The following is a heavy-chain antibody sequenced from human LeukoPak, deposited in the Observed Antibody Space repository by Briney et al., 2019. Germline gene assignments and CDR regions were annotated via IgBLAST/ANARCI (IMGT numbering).Heavy chain of an antibody. CDR2: ISGSGGST. CDR3: ATPPLTYNKVFDY. V-gene: IGHV3-23*01. CDR1: GFSVSSSY. D-gene: IGHD3-10*01. Sequence: GGSLRLSCAASGFSVSSSYMSWVRQAPGKGLEWVSAISGSGGSTYYADSVKGRFTISRDNSKNTLYLQMNSLRAEDTAVYYCATPPLTYNKVFDYWGQGTLVTVSS. J-gene: IGHJ4*02.